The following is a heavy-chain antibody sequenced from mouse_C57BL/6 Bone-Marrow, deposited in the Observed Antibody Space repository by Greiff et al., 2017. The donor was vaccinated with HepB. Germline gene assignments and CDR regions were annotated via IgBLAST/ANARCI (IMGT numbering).Heavy chain of an antibody. Sequence: VQRVESGPGLVAPSQSLSITCTVSGFSLTSYGVDWVRQSPGKGLEWLGVIWGVGSTNYNSALKSRLSISKDNSKSQVFLKMNSLQTDDTAMYYCASRYYSNYGWYFDVWGTGTTVTVSS. CDR1: GFSLTSYG. CDR3: ASRYYSNYGWYFDV. V-gene: IGHV2-6*01. CDR2: IWGVGST. J-gene: IGHJ1*03. D-gene: IGHD2-5*01.